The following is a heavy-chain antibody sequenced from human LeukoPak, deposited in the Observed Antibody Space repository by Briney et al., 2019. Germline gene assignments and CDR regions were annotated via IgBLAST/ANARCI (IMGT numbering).Heavy chain of an antibody. D-gene: IGHD2-15*01. CDR1: GGSFSGYY. V-gene: IGHV4-34*01. Sequence: SETLSLTCAVYGGSFSGYYWSWIRQPPGKGLEWIGEINHSGSTNYNPSLKSRVTISVDTSKNQFSLKLSSVTAADTAVYYCARDNPDYSPWDYYYYGMDVWGQGTTVTVSS. CDR3: ARDNPDYSPWDYYYYGMDV. CDR2: INHSGST. J-gene: IGHJ6*02.